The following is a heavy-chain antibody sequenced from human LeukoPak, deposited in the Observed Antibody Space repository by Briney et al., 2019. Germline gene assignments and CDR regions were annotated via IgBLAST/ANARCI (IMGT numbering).Heavy chain of an antibody. CDR1: GFTFTRSA. Sequence: GTSVKVSCKASGFTFTRSAVQWVRQARGQRLEWIGWIVVGSGNTHYAQKFQGRVTMSTDTSTSTAYMELRSLRSDDTAVYYCARDRGVVAAAYYFDYWGQGTLVTVSS. CDR3: ARDRGVVAAAYYFDY. CDR2: IVVGSGNT. J-gene: IGHJ4*02. V-gene: IGHV1-58*01. D-gene: IGHD2-15*01.